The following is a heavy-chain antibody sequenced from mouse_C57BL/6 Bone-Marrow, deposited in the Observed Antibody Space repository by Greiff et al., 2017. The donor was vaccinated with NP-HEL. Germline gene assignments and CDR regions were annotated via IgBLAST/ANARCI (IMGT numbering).Heavy chain of an antibody. J-gene: IGHJ1*03. CDR3: ASLWLRRDFDV. D-gene: IGHD2-2*01. V-gene: IGHV1-76*01. CDR2: IYPGSGNT. CDR1: GYTFTDYY. Sequence: VQLQQSGAELVRPGASVKLSCKASGYTFTDYYLNWVKQRPGQGLEWIARIYPGSGNTYYNEKFKGKATLTAEKSSSTAYMQLSSLTSEDSAVYFCASLWLRRDFDVWGTGTTVTVSS.